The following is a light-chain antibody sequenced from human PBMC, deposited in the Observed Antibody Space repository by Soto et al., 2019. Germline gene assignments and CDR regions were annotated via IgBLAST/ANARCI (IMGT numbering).Light chain of an antibody. CDR1: QGISNY. V-gene: IGKV1-27*01. CDR2: AAS. Sequence: DIQMTQSPSSLSASVGDRVTITCRASQGISNYLAWYQQKPGKVPKLLIYAASTLQSGVPSRFSGSGSGTDFTLTISNLQPEDVATYYCQKYNSAPAFGPGTKVDIK. CDR3: QKYNSAPA. J-gene: IGKJ3*01.